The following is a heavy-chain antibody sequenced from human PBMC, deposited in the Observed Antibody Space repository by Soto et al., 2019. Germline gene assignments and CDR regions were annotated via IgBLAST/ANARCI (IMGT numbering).Heavy chain of an antibody. CDR2: VSSSDSTV. CDR1: GFTFSEHY. CDR3: AKDLGYYDSSGYFDY. D-gene: IGHD3-22*01. J-gene: IGHJ4*02. V-gene: IGHV3-11*01. Sequence: GGSLRLSCAGSGFTFSEHYMSWIRQAPGKGLEWISYVSSSDSTVYYADSVKGRFTISRDNAKNSLYLQMNSLRVEDTAVYYCAKDLGYYDSSGYFDYWGQGTLVTVSS.